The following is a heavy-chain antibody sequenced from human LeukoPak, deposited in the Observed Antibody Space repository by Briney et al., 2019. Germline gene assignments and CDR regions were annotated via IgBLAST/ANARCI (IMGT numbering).Heavy chain of an antibody. J-gene: IGHJ4*02. V-gene: IGHV4-34*01. Sequence: SETLSLTCAVYGGSFSGYYWSWIRQPPGKGLEWIGEINHSGSTNYNPPLKSRVTISVDTSKNQFSLKLSSVTAADTAVYYCARDLLAAAGSGLGYWGQGTLVTVSS. CDR3: ARDLLAAAGSGLGY. D-gene: IGHD6-13*01. CDR1: GGSFSGYY. CDR2: INHSGST.